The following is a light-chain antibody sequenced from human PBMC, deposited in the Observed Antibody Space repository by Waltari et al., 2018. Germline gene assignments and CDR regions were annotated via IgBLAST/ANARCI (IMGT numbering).Light chain of an antibody. CDR2: GSS. J-gene: IGKJ4*01. V-gene: IGKV3-20*01. Sequence: IVLTQSPGPLSLSPGESATLSCRANESPRSSYLAWYQQKPGQPPRLLIYGSSKRATGIPDRFSGSWSGTDFTLTITRVEPEDFAIYYCQQYARSLTFGGGTKVEIK. CDR3: QQYARSLT. CDR1: ESPRSSY.